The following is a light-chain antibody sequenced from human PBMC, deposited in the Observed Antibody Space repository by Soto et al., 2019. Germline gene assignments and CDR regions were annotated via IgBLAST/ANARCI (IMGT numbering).Light chain of an antibody. J-gene: IGKJ1*01. CDR1: QSVNSN. CDR2: GAS. CDR3: QQYNNWLWT. Sequence: EIVMTQSPATLSVSPGERATLSCRASQSVNSNLVWYQQKPGQAPRLLIYGASTRATGIPGRFSGSGYGTEFTLTIISLKSEDFAVYYCQQYNNWLWTFGQGTKVEIK. V-gene: IGKV3-15*01.